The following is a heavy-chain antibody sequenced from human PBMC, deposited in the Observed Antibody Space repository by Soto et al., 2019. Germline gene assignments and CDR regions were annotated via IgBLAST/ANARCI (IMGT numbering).Heavy chain of an antibody. J-gene: IGHJ4*02. Sequence: GASVKVSCKASGYTFTGYGISWVRQAPGQGLEWMGWISAYNGNTNYAQKLQGRVTMTTDTSTSTAYMELRSLRSDDTAVYYCARGSSPAYYYDSSGYSPAFYWGQGTLVTVSS. V-gene: IGHV1-18*04. CDR3: ARGSSPAYYYDSSGYSPAFY. D-gene: IGHD3-22*01. CDR1: GYTFTGYG. CDR2: ISAYNGNT.